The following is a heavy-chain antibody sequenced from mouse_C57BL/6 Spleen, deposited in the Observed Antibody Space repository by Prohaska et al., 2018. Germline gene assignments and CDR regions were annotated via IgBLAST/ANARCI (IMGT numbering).Heavy chain of an antibody. Sequence: HVQLQPSRSCLVRPASSVTLSCKASGYTFTDYEMHWVKQTPVHGLECIGAIAPETGGTAYNQKFKFKAILTADKDTSTAYMELRRLTAEASAVEESTRGTWGYWGQGTSLT. CDR2: IAPETGGT. CDR1: GYTFTDYE. V-gene: IGHV1-15*01. D-gene: IGHD3-1*01. CDR3: TRGTWGY. J-gene: IGHJ2*03.